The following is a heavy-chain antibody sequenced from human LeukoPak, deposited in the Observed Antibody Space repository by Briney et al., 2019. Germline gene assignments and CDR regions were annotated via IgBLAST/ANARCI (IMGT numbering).Heavy chain of an antibody. CDR3: ARSITMVRGRGFDY. V-gene: IGHV3-66*01. J-gene: IGHJ4*02. D-gene: IGHD3-10*01. Sequence: PGGSLRLSCAASGFTVSSNYMSWVRQAPGKGLEWVSVIYSGGSTYYADSVKGRFTISRDNSKNTLYLQMNSLRAEDTAVYYCARSITMVRGRGFDYWGQGTLVTVSS. CDR2: IYSGGST. CDR1: GFTVSSNY.